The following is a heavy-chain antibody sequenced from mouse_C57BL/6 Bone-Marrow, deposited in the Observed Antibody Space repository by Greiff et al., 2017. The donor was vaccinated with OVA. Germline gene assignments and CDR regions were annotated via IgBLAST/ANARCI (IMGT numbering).Heavy chain of an antibody. CDR1: GYAFTNYL. D-gene: IGHD1-1*01. CDR2: INPGSGGT. V-gene: IGHV1-54*01. J-gene: IGHJ2*01. CDR3: ARGEDGSSKYYFDY. Sequence: VQLQESGAELVRPGTSVKVSCKASGYAFTNYLIEWVKQRPGQGLEWIGVINPGSGGTNYNEKFKGKATLTADKSSSTAYMQLSSLTSEDSAVYFCARGEDGSSKYYFDYWGQGTTLTVSS.